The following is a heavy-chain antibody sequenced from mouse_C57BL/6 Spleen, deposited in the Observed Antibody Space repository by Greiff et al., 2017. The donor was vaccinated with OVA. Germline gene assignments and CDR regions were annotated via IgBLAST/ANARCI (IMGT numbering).Heavy chain of an antibody. V-gene: IGHV1-76*01. Sequence: QVQLQHSGAELVRPGASVKLSCKASGYTFTDYYINWVKQRPGQGLEWIARIYPGSGNTYYNEKFKGKATLTAEKSSSTAYMQLSSLTSEDSAVYFCARGIYGSSYYFDYWGQGTTLTVSS. CDR2: IYPGSGNT. CDR1: GYTFTDYY. D-gene: IGHD1-1*01. J-gene: IGHJ2*01. CDR3: ARGIYGSSYYFDY.